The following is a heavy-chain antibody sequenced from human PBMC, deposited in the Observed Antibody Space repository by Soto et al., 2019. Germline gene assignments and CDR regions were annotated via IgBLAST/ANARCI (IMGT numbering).Heavy chain of an antibody. V-gene: IGHV3-30-3*01. J-gene: IGHJ6*02. CDR1: GFTFSSYA. D-gene: IGHD3-9*01. Sequence: PGGSLRLSCAASGFTFSSYAMHWVRQAPGKGLEWVAVISYDGSNKYYADSVKGRFTISRDNSKNTLYLQMNSLRAEDTAVYYCARDPTYYDILTGYYNYYYGMDVWGQGTTVTVSS. CDR3: ARDPTYYDILTGYYNYYYGMDV. CDR2: ISYDGSNK.